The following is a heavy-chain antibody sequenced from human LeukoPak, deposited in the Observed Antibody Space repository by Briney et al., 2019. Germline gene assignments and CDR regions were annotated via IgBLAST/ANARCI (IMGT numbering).Heavy chain of an antibody. V-gene: IGHV1-2*02. CDR2: INPNSGGT. D-gene: IGHD3-9*01. CDR3: ARSPHILTGENFDF. CDR1: GYTITNNY. Sequence: ASVKVSCKASGYTITNNYTHWVRQAPGQGLEWMGWINPNSGGTNYAQKFQDRVSMTRDTSISTAYMQLSRLRSDDTAVYYCARSPHILTGENFDFWGQGTLLTVSS. J-gene: IGHJ4*02.